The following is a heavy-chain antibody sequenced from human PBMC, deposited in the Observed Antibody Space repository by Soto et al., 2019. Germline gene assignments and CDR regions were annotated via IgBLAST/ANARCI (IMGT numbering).Heavy chain of an antibody. CDR1: GGSISSYY. Sequence: TLSLTCTVSGGSISSYYWSWIRQPPGKGLEWIGYIYYSGSTNYNPSLKSRVTISVDTSKNQFSLKLSSVTAADTAVYYCARDNMYCSSTSCPNDAFDFSGQGTMVTVSS. V-gene: IGHV4-59*01. J-gene: IGHJ3*01. CDR2: IYYSGST. CDR3: ARDNMYCSSTSCPNDAFDF. D-gene: IGHD2-2*01.